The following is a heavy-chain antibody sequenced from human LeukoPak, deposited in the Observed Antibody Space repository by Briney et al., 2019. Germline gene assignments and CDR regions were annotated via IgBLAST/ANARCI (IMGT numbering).Heavy chain of an antibody. CDR2: ISYDGSNK. Sequence: GGSLRLSCAASGFTFRTYTVHWVRQAPGKGLEWVAVISYDGSNKYYADSVKGRFTISRDNSKNTLYLQMNSLRAEDTAVYYCAKGDLDWLLEEDWGQGTLVTVSS. V-gene: IGHV3-30-3*01. CDR1: GFTFRTYT. J-gene: IGHJ4*02. D-gene: IGHD3-9*01. CDR3: AKGDLDWLLEED.